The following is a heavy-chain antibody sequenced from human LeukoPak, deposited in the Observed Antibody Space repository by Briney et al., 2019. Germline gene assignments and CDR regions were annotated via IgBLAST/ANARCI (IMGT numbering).Heavy chain of an antibody. CDR1: GESMIGHY. V-gene: IGHV4-4*07. Sequence: SETLSLTCAVYGESMIGHYWTWIRQPAGKGLEWIGRIWSSGGLWSTGGTNYNPALTSRITMSVDTSKNQFSLRLSSVTAADTAVYYCVRDSPDGYTHGHYYYNIDVWGKGTTVTVSS. CDR2: IWSSGGLWSTGGT. J-gene: IGHJ6*03. CDR3: VRDSPDGYTHGHYYYNIDV. D-gene: IGHD5-18*01.